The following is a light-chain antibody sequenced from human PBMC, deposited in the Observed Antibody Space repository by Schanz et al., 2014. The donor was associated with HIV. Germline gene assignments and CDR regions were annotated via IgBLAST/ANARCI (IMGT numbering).Light chain of an antibody. J-gene: IGLJ2*01. V-gene: IGLV2-23*02. CDR3: CSYAGSSTLV. CDR2: EVS. CDR1: SSDIGGYNY. Sequence: QSVLTQPASVSGSPGQSITISCTGTSSDIGGYNYVSWYQQHPGKAPKLMICEVSKRPSGVSNRFSGSKSGNTASLTISGLQAEDEADYYCCSYAGSSTLVFGGGTKLTVL.